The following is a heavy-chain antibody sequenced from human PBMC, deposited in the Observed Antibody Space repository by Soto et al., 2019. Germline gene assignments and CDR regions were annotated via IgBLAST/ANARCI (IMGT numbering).Heavy chain of an antibody. CDR1: GFTFSSYA. J-gene: IGHJ6*02. D-gene: IGHD3-10*01. Sequence: GGSLRLSCAASGFTFSSYAMHWVRQAPGKGLEWVAVISYDGSNKYYADSVKGRFTISRDNSKNTLYLQMNSLRAEDTAVYYCASPMEDGSGSYVEGYYYYYYGMDVWGQGTTVTVSS. CDR2: ISYDGSNK. CDR3: ASPMEDGSGSYVEGYYYYYYGMDV. V-gene: IGHV3-30-3*01.